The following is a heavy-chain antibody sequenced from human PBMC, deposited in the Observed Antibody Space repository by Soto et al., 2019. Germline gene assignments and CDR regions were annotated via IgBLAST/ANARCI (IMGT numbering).Heavy chain of an antibody. J-gene: IGHJ4*02. Sequence: GGSLRLSCAASGFTFSSYGMHWVRQAPGKGLEWVAVIWYDGSNNNNADSVKGRFTISRDNSKNTLYLKMNSLRAEDTAVYYCARGRAEKLGYCSGGSCLKFDYWGQGTLVTVSS. CDR2: IWYDGSNN. D-gene: IGHD2-15*01. V-gene: IGHV3-33*01. CDR1: GFTFSSYG. CDR3: ARGRAEKLGYCSGGSCLKFDY.